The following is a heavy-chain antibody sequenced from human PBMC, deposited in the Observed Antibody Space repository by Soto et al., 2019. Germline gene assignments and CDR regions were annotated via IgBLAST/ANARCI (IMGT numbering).Heavy chain of an antibody. CDR3: AKGAGGYSWRSPTFDS. Sequence: EVQVVESGGGLVQPGGSLRLSCAASGFTVSNNYMTWVRQAPGKGLDWDSIIFSAGSTYYADSVRGRFTISRDNSKNTLYLQMNSLRAEDTAIYYCAKGAGGYSWRSPTFDSWGQGTLVTVSS. CDR1: GFTVSNNY. V-gene: IGHV3-66*01. J-gene: IGHJ4*02. CDR2: IFSAGST. D-gene: IGHD5-18*01.